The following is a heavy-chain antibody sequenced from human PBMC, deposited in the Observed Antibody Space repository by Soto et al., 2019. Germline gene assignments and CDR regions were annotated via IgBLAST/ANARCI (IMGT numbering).Heavy chain of an antibody. V-gene: IGHV4-30-2*01. J-gene: IGHJ4*02. CDR3: ARDGVPAGYGTDY. D-gene: IGHD3-16*01. CDR2: IYYSGRT. Sequence: SETLSLTCTVSGVSMRTGGYSRSWIRQPPGRGLEWLGYIYYSGRTYYNPSLKGRVTFSVDKSKNQFSLKLTSVTAADAAVYFCARDGVPAGYGTDYWGQGALVTVSS. CDR1: GVSMRTGGYS.